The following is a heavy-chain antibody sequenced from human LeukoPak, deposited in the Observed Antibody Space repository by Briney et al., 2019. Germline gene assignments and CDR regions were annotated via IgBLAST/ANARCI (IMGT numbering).Heavy chain of an antibody. J-gene: IGHJ1*01. CDR2: IYYSGST. CDR3: ASEVVTSIEYFQH. V-gene: IGHV4-59*01. CDR1: GASITSYY. D-gene: IGHD2-21*02. Sequence: PSETRSLTCTVSGASITSYYWSWIRQPPGKALEWIGYIYYSGSTNYNPSLKSRVTISVDTSKNQFSLKLRSVTAADTAVYYCASEVVTSIEYFQHWGQGSLVTVSS.